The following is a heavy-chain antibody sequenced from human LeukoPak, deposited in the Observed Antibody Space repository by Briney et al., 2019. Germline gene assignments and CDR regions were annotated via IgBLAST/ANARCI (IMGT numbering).Heavy chain of an antibody. J-gene: IGHJ4*02. V-gene: IGHV1-69*05. D-gene: IGHD3-3*01. CDR2: IIPIFGTA. CDR3: AAGPGYDPWDY. Sequence: GASVKVSCKASGGTVSSYAISWVRQAPGQGLEWMGGIIPIFGTANHAQKFQGRVTITTDESTSTAYMELTRLRSEDTAVYYCAAGPGYDPWDYWGQGTLVTVSS. CDR1: GGTVSSYA.